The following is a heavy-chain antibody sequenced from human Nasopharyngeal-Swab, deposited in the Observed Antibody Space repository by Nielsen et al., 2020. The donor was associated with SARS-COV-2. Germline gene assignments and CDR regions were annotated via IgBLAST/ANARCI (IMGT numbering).Heavy chain of an antibody. V-gene: IGHV3-30-3*01. CDR3: ARVRKDCSSTSCYTSDY. D-gene: IGHD2-2*02. CDR2: ISYDGSNK. Sequence: VRQAPGKRLEWVAVISYDGSNKYYADSVKGRFTISRDNSKNTLYLQMNSLRAEDTAVYYCARVRKDCSSTSCYTSDYWGQGTLVTVSS. J-gene: IGHJ4*02.